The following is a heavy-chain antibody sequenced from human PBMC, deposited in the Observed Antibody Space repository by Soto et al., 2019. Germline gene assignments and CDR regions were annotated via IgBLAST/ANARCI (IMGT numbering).Heavy chain of an antibody. D-gene: IGHD3-16*01. CDR3: ARELYVWGTFGAFDI. J-gene: IGHJ3*02. V-gene: IGHV3-48*02. Sequence: GGSLRLSCAASGFTFSSYSMNWVRQAPGKGLEWVSYISSSSSTIYYADSVKGRFTISRDNAKNSLYLQMNSLGDEDTAVYYCARELYVWGTFGAFDIWGQGTMVTVSS. CDR1: GFTFSSYS. CDR2: ISSSSSTI.